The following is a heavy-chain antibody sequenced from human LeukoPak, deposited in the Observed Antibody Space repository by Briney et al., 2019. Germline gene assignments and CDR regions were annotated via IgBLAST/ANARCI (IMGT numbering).Heavy chain of an antibody. V-gene: IGHV3-48*01. CDR1: GFTFSSYS. CDR2: ISSSSSTI. Sequence: GGSLRLSCAASGFTFSSYSMNWVRQARGKGLEWVSYISSSSSTIYYADSLKGRFTISRDDAENSLYLQMNSLRAEGTAVYYCARDSSVTAAPIDYWGQGTLVTVSS. CDR3: ARDSSVTAAPIDY. J-gene: IGHJ4*02. D-gene: IGHD2-2*01.